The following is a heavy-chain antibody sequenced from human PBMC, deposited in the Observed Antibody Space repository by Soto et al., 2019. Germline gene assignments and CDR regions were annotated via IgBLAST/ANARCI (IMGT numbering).Heavy chain of an antibody. CDR1: GYTFTDYD. Sequence: QVQLVQSGAEVRRPGTSVMVSCKTSGYTFTDYDINWVRQATGQGIEWMGWMNPNSGNTGYAQKFQGRGSMTRNTATSTAYMELSSLRSDDTAIYYCARDSSTTNPVWGQGTMVTVSS. J-gene: IGHJ3*01. CDR2: MNPNSGNT. D-gene: IGHD2-2*01. V-gene: IGHV1-8*01. CDR3: ARDSSTTNPV.